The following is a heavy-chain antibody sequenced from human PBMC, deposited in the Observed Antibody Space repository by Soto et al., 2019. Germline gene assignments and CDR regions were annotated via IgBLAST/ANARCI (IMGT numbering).Heavy chain of an antibody. CDR2: VCWDDDK. CDR3: AHRLRSINGWGTFDY. D-gene: IGHD3-16*01. Sequence: QITLKESGPTLVKPTQTLSLTCTFSGFSFSTSEVAVGWIRQPPGKALEWVALVCWDDDKRYLPSLKSRLSITKDTSNNQVVLTMTNMDPVDTATYYCAHRLRSINGWGTFDYWGQGIVVTVSS. V-gene: IGHV2-5*02. J-gene: IGHJ4*02. CDR1: GFSFSTSEVA.